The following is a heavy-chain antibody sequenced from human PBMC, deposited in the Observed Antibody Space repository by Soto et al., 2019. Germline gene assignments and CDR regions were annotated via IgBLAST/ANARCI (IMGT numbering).Heavy chain of an antibody. CDR3: AKTGLGSIKTYSSGGDCYYDFDI. Sequence: EVQLLESGGGLVQPGGSLRLSCAASGFTFSGYAMNWVRQAPGKGLEWVSTVSGGGDGTYYADSVKGRYTITRDNSRNKVYLQMKSQRAKDTAVYYYAKTGLGSIKTYSSGGDCYYDFDIWGQGTTVTVSS. D-gene: IGHD2-21*01. CDR2: VSGGGDGT. CDR1: GFTFSGYA. J-gene: IGHJ3*02. V-gene: IGHV3-23*01.